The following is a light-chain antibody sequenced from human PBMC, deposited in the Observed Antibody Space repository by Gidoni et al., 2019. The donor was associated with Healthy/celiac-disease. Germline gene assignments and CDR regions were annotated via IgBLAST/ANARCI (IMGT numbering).Light chain of an antibody. CDR2: AAS. J-gene: IGKJ3*01. CDR3: QLGFT. CDR1: QGISSY. Sequence: DIQLTQSPSFLSASVGDRVTITCWASQGISSYLAWYQQKPGKAPKLLIYAASTLQSGVPSRFSGSGSGTEFTLTISSLQPEDFATYYCQLGFTFGPGTKVDIK. V-gene: IGKV1-9*01.